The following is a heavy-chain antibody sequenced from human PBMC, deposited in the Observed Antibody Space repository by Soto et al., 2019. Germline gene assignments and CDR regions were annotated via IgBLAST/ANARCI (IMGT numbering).Heavy chain of an antibody. CDR2: ISGSGGTT. J-gene: IGHJ6*02. D-gene: IGHD3-3*01. CDR1: GFTFENYA. V-gene: IGHV3-23*01. CDR3: AKDSWEIFGVTAGEYYAIDV. Sequence: PGGSLRLSCVASGFTFENYAMSWVRQAPGKGLEWVSAISGSGGTTYYSDSVKGRFTISRDNSKNTVYLQMNDLRVEDAAEYFCAKDSWEIFGVTAGEYYAIDVCGQGPTVTVYS.